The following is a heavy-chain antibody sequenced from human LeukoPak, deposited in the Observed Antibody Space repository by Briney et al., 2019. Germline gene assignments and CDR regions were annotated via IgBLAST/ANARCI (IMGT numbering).Heavy chain of an antibody. D-gene: IGHD4-23*01. V-gene: IGHV3-11*06. Sequence: GGSLRLSCAASGFTVSSIYMSWIRQAPGKGLEWISYISSSSGHTNYAGSVQGRFTISRDSAKNSLYLQMNSLRAEDTAVYYCAKFCSGGNCFESWGQGTLVTVSS. CDR2: ISSSSGHT. J-gene: IGHJ4*02. CDR3: AKFCSGGNCFES. CDR1: GFTVSSIY.